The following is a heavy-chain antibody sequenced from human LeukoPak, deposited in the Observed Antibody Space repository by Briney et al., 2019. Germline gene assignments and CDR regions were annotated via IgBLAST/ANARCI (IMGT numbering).Heavy chain of an antibody. D-gene: IGHD4-17*01. V-gene: IGHV3-48*01. J-gene: IGHJ4*02. CDR1: GFTFSTYN. CDR2: ISSSSSTI. Sequence: GGSLRLSCAASGFTFSTYNMNWVRQAPGKGLEWVSYISSSSSTIYYADSVKGRFTISRDNAKNSLYLQMNSLRAEDTAVYYCAGEYGDMPFDYWGQGTLVTVSS. CDR3: AGEYGDMPFDY.